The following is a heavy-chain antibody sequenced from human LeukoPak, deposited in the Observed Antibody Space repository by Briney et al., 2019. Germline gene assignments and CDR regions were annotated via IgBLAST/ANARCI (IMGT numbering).Heavy chain of an antibody. D-gene: IGHD2/OR15-2a*01. CDR3: VREGEGPLSKDFDY. V-gene: IGHV1-2*02. CDR2: IGTHSTFT. J-gene: IGHJ4*02. CDR1: GFTFTDNY. Sequence: GASVKLSCNSSGFTFTDNYIHWGRQGPGQGLGWMGYIGTHSTFTSSPQEFQCRVTMTRDASMSTAYMELTRLTSDHTAVYYCVREGEGPLSKDFDYWGQGTLVTVSS.